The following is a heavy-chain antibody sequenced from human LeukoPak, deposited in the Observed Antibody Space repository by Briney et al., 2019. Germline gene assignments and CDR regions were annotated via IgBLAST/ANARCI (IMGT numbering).Heavy chain of an antibody. J-gene: IGHJ4*02. D-gene: IGHD3-10*01. CDR3: ARHSDVIGAI. CDR1: GYTFAHQW. V-gene: IGHV5-51*01. CDR2: IYPRDSDT. Sequence: GESLKISCKASGYTFAHQWIGWVRQKSGSGLEWMGIIYPRDSDTRYSPSFQGHVSISADTSINTAYLEWSRLEASDTAIYYCARHSDVIGAIWGQGTLVTVSS.